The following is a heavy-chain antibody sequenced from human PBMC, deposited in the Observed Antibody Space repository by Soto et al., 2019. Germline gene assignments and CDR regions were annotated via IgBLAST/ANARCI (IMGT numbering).Heavy chain of an antibody. CDR2: IYYSGST. Sequence: KTSETLSLTCTVSGGSISSGDYYWSWIRQPPGKGLEWIGYIYYSGSTYYNPSLKSRVTISVDTSKNQFSLKLSSVTAADTAVYYCARAVYDFWSGYRYMDGWGQGTTVTVSS. D-gene: IGHD3-3*01. V-gene: IGHV4-30-4*01. CDR1: GGSISSGDYY. CDR3: ARAVYDFWSGYRYMDG. J-gene: IGHJ6*03.